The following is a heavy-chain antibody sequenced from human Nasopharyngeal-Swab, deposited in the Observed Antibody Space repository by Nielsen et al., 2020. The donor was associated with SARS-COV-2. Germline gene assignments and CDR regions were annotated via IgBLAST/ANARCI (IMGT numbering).Heavy chain of an antibody. Sequence: GSLRLSFAVYGGSFSGYYWSWFRQPPGKGLEWIGEINHSGSTNYNPSLKSRVTISVDTSKNQFSLKISSVTGADTAVYYCAREQIYYGSGSYYPNWFDPWGQGTLVTVSS. D-gene: IGHD3-10*01. J-gene: IGHJ5*02. CDR1: GGSFSGYY. CDR3: AREQIYYGSGSYYPNWFDP. CDR2: INHSGST. V-gene: IGHV4-34*01.